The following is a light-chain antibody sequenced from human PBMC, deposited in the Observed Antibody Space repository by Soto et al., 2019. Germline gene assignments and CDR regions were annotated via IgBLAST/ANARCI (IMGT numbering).Light chain of an antibody. CDR1: QSVSNNY. CDR3: LQYGSSPPYT. CDR2: GSS. J-gene: IGKJ2*01. Sequence: EVVLTQSPGTLSLSPGERATLSCRASQSVSNNYFAWYQQKPGQAPRLLIFGSSDRATGIPDRFSGSGSGTDFTLTISRLAPGDFAVYYCLQYGSSPPYTFGQGTKLEIK. V-gene: IGKV3-20*01.